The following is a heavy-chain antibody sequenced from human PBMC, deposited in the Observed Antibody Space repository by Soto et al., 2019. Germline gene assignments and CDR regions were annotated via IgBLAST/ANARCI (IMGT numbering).Heavy chain of an antibody. Sequence: PGGSLRLSCAASGFTFSSYGMHWVRQAPGKGLEWVAVIWYDGSNKYYADSVKGRFTISRDNSKNTLYLQMNSLRAEDTAVYYCARAGKYDILTDRYKDVWGQGTTVTVSS. D-gene: IGHD3-9*01. CDR2: IWYDGSNK. V-gene: IGHV3-33*01. CDR1: GFTFSSYG. J-gene: IGHJ6*02. CDR3: ARAGKYDILTDRYKDV.